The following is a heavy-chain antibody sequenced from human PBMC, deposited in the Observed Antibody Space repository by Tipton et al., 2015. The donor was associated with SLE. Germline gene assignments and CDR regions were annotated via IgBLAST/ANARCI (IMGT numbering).Heavy chain of an antibody. Sequence: TLSLTCAVYGGSFSGYYWSWIRQPPGKGLEWIGEINHSGSTNYNPSLKSRVTISVDTSKNQFSLKLSSVTAADTAVYYCARGLTYSSSSYYYYYCMDVWGRGTLVTVSS. V-gene: IGHV4-34*01. J-gene: IGHJ6*02. CDR2: INHSGST. CDR1: GGSFSGYY. CDR3: ARGLTYSSSSYYYYYCMDV. D-gene: IGHD6-6*01.